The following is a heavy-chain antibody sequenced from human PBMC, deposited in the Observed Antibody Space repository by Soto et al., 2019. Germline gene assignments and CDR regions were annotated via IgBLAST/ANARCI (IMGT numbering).Heavy chain of an antibody. CDR1: GFTFSSYG. Sequence: QVQLVESGGGVVQPGRSLRLSCAASGFTFSSYGMHWVRQAPGKGLEWVAVIWYDGSNKYYADSVKGRFTISRDNSKNTLYLQMNSLRAEDTAVYYCARVLSSGWPYYYGMDVWGQGTTVTVSS. J-gene: IGHJ6*02. D-gene: IGHD6-19*01. CDR2: IWYDGSNK. CDR3: ARVLSSGWPYYYGMDV. V-gene: IGHV3-33*01.